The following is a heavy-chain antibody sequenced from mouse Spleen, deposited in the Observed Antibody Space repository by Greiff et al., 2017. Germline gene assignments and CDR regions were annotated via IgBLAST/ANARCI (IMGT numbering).Heavy chain of an antibody. Sequence: QVHVKQSGAELVKPGASVKMSCKASGYTFTTYPLYWIMQKHGPSLEWIGNFHPYTDDTKYNEKFKGKATLTVEKSSSTVYLELSRLTSDYSAVYYCARLYWDGYFDVWGAGTTVTVSS. CDR3: ARLYWDGYFDV. CDR2: FHPYTDDT. V-gene: IGHV1-47*01. D-gene: IGHD4-1*01. CDR1: GYTFTTYP. J-gene: IGHJ1*01.